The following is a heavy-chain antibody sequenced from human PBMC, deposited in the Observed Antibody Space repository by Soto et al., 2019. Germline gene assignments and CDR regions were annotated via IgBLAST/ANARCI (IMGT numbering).Heavy chain of an antibody. Sequence: PSETLSLTCTVSGGSIISYYWSWSRQPPGKGLEWIGYFYYSGSTNYNPSLKSRVTVSVDTSKNQFSLKLSSVTAADTAVYYCARGTLTSYFDYWGQGTLVTVSS. CDR3: ARGTLTSYFDY. J-gene: IGHJ4*02. CDR2: FYYSGST. V-gene: IGHV4-59*01. CDR1: GGSIISYY.